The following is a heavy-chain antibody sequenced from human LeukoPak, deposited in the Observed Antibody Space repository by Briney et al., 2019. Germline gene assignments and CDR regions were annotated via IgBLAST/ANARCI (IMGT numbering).Heavy chain of an antibody. CDR3: ATTSIYYYGSGSAFDY. CDR2: IYTSGST. Sequence: PSETLSLTCAVYGGSFSGYYWSWIRQPAGKGLEWIGRIYTSGSTNYNPSLKSRVTMSVDTSKNQFSLKLSSVTAADTAVYYCATTSIYYYGSGSAFDYWGQGTLVTVSS. J-gene: IGHJ4*02. V-gene: IGHV4-59*10. CDR1: GGSFSGYY. D-gene: IGHD3-10*01.